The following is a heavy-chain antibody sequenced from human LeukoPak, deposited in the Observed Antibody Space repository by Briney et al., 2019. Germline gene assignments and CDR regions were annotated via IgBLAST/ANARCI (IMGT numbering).Heavy chain of an antibody. J-gene: IGHJ5*02. Sequence: SETLSLTCTVSGGSISSYFWSWIRQPPGKGLEWIGYIYYSGSTNYNPSLKSRVTISVDTSKNQFSLKLSSVTAADTAVYYCARSPNIAARQVGESWFDPWGQGTLVIVSS. CDR1: GGSISSYF. D-gene: IGHD6-6*01. CDR3: ARSPNIAARQVGESWFDP. V-gene: IGHV4-59*01. CDR2: IYYSGST.